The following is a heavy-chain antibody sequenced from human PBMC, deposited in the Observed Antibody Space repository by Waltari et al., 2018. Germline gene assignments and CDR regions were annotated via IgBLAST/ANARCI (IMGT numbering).Heavy chain of an antibody. CDR2: ISGSGGST. CDR1: GFTFSSYA. J-gene: IGHJ4*02. D-gene: IGHD3-9*01. CDR3: AKGNTYYDILTGYYYYFDY. V-gene: IGHV3-23*01. Sequence: EVQLLESGGGLVQPGGSLRLSCAASGFTFSSYAMSWVRQDPGTGLEWVSAISGSGGSTYYADSVKGRFTISRDNSKNTLYLQMNSLRAEDTAVYYCAKGNTYYDILTGYYYYFDYWGQGTLVTVSS.